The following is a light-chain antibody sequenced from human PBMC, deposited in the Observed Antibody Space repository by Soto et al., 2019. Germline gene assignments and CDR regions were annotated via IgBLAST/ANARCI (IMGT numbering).Light chain of an antibody. J-gene: IGLJ1*01. V-gene: IGLV2-14*03. CDR3: SSSTSSSTHV. CDR1: SSDVGAYTF. CDR2: DVS. Sequence: QSVLTQPASVSGSPGQSITISCTGTSSDVGAYTFVSWYQQHPDKVPKLMIFDVSRRPSGVSDRFSGSKSGNTASLTIAGLQPEDEADYYSSSSTSSSTHVFGSGTKVTVL.